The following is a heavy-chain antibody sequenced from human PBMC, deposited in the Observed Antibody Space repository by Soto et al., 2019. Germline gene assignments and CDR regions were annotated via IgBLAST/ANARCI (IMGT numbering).Heavy chain of an antibody. CDR2: ISAYNGNT. J-gene: IGHJ4*02. CDR1: GYTFTSYG. V-gene: IGHV1-18*01. Sequence: ASVKVSCKASGYTFTSYGISWVRQAPGQGLEWMGWISAYNGNTNYAQKLQGRVTMTTDTSTSTAYMELSSLRSEDTAVYYCARDQYGDLSFDYWGQGTLVTVSS. D-gene: IGHD4-17*01. CDR3: ARDQYGDLSFDY.